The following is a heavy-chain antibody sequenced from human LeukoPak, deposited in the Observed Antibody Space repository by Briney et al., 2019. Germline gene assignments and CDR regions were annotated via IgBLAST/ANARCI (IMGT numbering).Heavy chain of an antibody. Sequence: GGSLRLSCAASGFTFSSYAMHWVRQAPGKGLEWVAVISYDGSNKYYADSVKGRFTISRDNSKNTLYLRMNSLRAEDTAVYYCARSADYYDSSGYYWEAVFDYWGQGTLVTVSS. D-gene: IGHD3-22*01. V-gene: IGHV3-30*04. CDR3: ARSADYYDSSGYYWEAVFDY. CDR1: GFTFSSYA. J-gene: IGHJ4*02. CDR2: ISYDGSNK.